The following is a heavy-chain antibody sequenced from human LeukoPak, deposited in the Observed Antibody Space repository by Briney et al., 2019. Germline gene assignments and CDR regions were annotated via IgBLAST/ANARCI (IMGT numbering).Heavy chain of an antibody. V-gene: IGHV3-23*01. Sequence: PGGSLRLSCAASGFTFGSYGMSCVRHAPGEGGEWVSFITPNADRTSYADYVERRFTISRDNPRNTVYMQMNSLRDEDTAVYYCAIMHGYYDGSGYWVQWGQGTLVTVSS. D-gene: IGHD3-22*01. CDR1: GFTFGSYG. J-gene: IGHJ1*01. CDR3: AIMHGYYDGSGYWVQ. CDR2: ITPNADRT.